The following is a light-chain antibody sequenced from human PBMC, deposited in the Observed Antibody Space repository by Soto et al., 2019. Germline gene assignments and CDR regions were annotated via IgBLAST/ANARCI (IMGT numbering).Light chain of an antibody. Sequence: IQMTQSPATLSGSVGGRVTMSCRASQTSSSWLAWYQQKPGKATKLLIYKASTRKSGVPSGFSGSGSGTEFTLTISSLQPEDFAAYHCQQLYTLPFTFGQGTRLE. CDR3: QQLYTLPFT. CDR1: QTSSSW. J-gene: IGKJ5*01. CDR2: KAS. V-gene: IGKV1-5*03.